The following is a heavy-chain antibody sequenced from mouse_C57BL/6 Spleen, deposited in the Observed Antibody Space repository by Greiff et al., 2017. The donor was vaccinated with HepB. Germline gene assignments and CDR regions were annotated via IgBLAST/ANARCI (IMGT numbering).Heavy chain of an antibody. CDR1: GFSLTSYG. Sequence: VKLEESGPGLVQPSQSLSITCTVSGFSLTSYGVHWVRQSPGKGLEWLGVIWSGGSTDYNAAFISRLSISKDNSKSQVFFKMNSLQADDTAIYYCARAYGNFYWYFDVWGTGTTVTVSS. D-gene: IGHD2-10*02. CDR2: IWSGGST. J-gene: IGHJ1*03. V-gene: IGHV2-2*01. CDR3: ARAYGNFYWYFDV.